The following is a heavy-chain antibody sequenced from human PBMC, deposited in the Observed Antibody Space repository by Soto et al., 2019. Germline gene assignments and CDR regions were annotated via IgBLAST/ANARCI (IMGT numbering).Heavy chain of an antibody. V-gene: IGHV3-30*18. CDR1: GFTFSSYG. CDR3: AKDSALAALGMDV. D-gene: IGHD6-6*01. CDR2: ISYDGSNK. Sequence: QVQLVESGGGVVRPGRSLRLSCAASGFTFSSYGMHWVRQAPGKGLEWVAVISYDGSNKYYADSVKGRFTISRDNSKNSLYLQMNSLRAEETAVYYCAKDSALAALGMDVWGQGTTVTVSS. J-gene: IGHJ6*02.